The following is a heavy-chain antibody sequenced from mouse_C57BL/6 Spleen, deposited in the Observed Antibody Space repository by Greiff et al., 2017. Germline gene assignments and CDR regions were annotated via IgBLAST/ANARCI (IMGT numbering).Heavy chain of an antibody. D-gene: IGHD2-5*01. CDR2: ISSGGSYT. Sequence: EVQLVESGGDLVKPGGSLKLSCAASGFTFSSYGMSWVRQTPDKRLEWVATISSGGSYTYYPDSVKGRFTISRDNAKNTLYLQMSSLKSEDTAMYYCARRYSNYDAMDYWGQGTSVTVSS. CDR1: GFTFSSYG. V-gene: IGHV5-6*01. CDR3: ARRYSNYDAMDY. J-gene: IGHJ4*01.